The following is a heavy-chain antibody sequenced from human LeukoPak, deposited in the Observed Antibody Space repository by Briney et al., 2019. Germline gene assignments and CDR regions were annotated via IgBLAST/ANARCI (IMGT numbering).Heavy chain of an antibody. Sequence: SENLSLTCTVSGGSISSYYWSWIRQPPGKGLEWIGYIYATGSTNYNPSLKSRVTISVDTSKNQFSLNLRSVTAADTAVYYCARHGSVRSPLGPWGQGTLVTVSS. V-gene: IGHV4-4*09. CDR3: ARHGSVRSPLGP. D-gene: IGHD3-10*01. J-gene: IGHJ5*02. CDR2: IYATGST. CDR1: GGSISSYY.